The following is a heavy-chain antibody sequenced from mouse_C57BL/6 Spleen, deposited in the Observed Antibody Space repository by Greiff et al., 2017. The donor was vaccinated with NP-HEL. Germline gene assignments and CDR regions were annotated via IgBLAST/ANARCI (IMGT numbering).Heavy chain of an antibody. V-gene: IGHV1-76*01. J-gene: IGHJ2*01. D-gene: IGHD2-4*01. CDR2: IYPGSGNT. CDR3: ARERVIYYDYDY. CDR1: GYTFTDYY. Sequence: VKLMESGAELVRPGASVKLSCKASGYTFTDYYINWVKQRPGQGLEWIARIYPGSGNTYYNEKFKGKATLTAEKSSSTAYMQLSSLTSEDSAVYFCARERVIYYDYDYWGQGTTLTVSS.